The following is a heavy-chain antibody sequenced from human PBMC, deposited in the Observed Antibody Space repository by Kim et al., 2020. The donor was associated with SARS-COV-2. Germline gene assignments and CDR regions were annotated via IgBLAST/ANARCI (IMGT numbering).Heavy chain of an antibody. V-gene: IGHV3-33*05. J-gene: IGHJ6*02. CDR2: ISYDGSNK. CDR3: ARDLGIGYCSGGSCDYYGMDV. Sequence: GGSLRLSCAASGFTFSSYGMHWVRQAPGKGLEWVAVISYDGSNKYYADSVKGRFTISRDNSKNTLYLQMNSLRAEDTAVYYCARDLGIGYCSGGSCDYYGMDVWGQGTTVTVSS. D-gene: IGHD2-15*01. CDR1: GFTFSSYG.